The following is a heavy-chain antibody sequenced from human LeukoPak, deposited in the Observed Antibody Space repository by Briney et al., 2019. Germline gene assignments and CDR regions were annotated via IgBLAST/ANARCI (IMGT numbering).Heavy chain of an antibody. D-gene: IGHD6-13*01. Sequence: GSLRLSCAASGLTFSNYWMSWVRQAPGKGLEWVANIKEDGSEKYYVDSVKGRFTISRDNARNSLYLQMNSLRAEDTAVYYCASGRQLGYWGQGTLVTVSS. CDR1: GLTFSNYW. V-gene: IGHV3-7*01. J-gene: IGHJ4*02. CDR2: IKEDGSEK. CDR3: ASGRQLGY.